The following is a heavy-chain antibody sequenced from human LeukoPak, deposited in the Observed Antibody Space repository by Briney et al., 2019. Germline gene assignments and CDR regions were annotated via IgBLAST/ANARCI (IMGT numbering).Heavy chain of an antibody. Sequence: GGSLRLSCAASGFTFSYYDMHWVRQAPGKGLEWVAAISYDGSNKYFADSVKGRFTISRDNSKNTLYLQMNSLRTEDTAVYYCAKPASLFYPIAATGVFDYWGQGTLVTVSS. V-gene: IGHV3-30*18. D-gene: IGHD6-13*01. CDR2: ISYDGSNK. J-gene: IGHJ4*02. CDR3: AKPASLFYPIAATGVFDY. CDR1: GFTFSYYD.